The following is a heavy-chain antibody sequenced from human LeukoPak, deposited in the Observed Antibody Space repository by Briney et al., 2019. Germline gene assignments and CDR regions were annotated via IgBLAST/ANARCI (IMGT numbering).Heavy chain of an antibody. J-gene: IGHJ4*02. CDR3: AKVYARNSYYDFWSGYYTGPLNSFDC. D-gene: IGHD3-3*01. V-gene: IGHV3-23*01. CDR2: ISGSGGST. CDR1: GSTFSSYA. Sequence: GGSLRLSCAASGSTFSSYAMSWVRQAPGKGLEWVSAISGSGGSTYYADSVKGRFTISRDNSKNTLYLQMNSLRAEDTAVYYCAKVYARNSYYDFWSGYYTGPLNSFDCWGQGTLVTVSS.